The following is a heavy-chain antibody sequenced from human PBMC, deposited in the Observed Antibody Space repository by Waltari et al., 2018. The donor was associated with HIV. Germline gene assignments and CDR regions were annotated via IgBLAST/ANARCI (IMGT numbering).Heavy chain of an antibody. CDR2: IKHSGRT. V-gene: IGHV4-34*01. Sequence: QVQLQQWGAGLLKPSETLSLTCAVYGGSFSGYYWSWIRQPPGKGLEWIGEIKHSGRTNFNPSLKSRFTISVDTSKNQLSLKLSSVTAVDTAVYYCARGGFIAAAGMDVWGQGTTVTVSS. J-gene: IGHJ6*02. CDR1: GGSFSGYY. D-gene: IGHD6-13*01. CDR3: ARGGFIAAAGMDV.